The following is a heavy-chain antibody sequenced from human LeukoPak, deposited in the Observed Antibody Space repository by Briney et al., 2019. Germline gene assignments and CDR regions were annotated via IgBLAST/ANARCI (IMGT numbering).Heavy chain of an antibody. CDR2: IYPGDSDT. CDR1: GYSFTSYW. J-gene: IGHJ4*02. Sequence: GESLQISCQGSGYSFTSYWIGWVRQMPGKGLEWMGIIYPGDSDTRYSPSFQGQVTISADKSISTAYLQWSSLKASDTATYYCARHEGVVTPHLIDYWGQGTLVTVSS. V-gene: IGHV5-51*01. CDR3: ARHEGVVTPHLIDY. D-gene: IGHD4-23*01.